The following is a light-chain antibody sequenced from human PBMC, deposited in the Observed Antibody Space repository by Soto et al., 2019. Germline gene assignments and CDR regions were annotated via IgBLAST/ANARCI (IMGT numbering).Light chain of an antibody. CDR2: DVS. V-gene: IGKV1-5*01. Sequence: DIQMTQSPSSVSASVGDRVTITCRASQPISSCLAWYQQRPGTAPKLLIYDVSTLESGVPSRFSGSGSGSEFTLTISSLQPDDFATYYCQQYDSYSWTFGQGTKV. J-gene: IGKJ1*01. CDR1: QPISSC. CDR3: QQYDSYSWT.